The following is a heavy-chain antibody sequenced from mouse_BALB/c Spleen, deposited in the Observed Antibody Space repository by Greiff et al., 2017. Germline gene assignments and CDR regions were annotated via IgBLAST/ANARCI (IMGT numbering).Heavy chain of an antibody. CDR3: ARSRDGYYYFDY. CDR1: GYTFTDYW. CDR2: IDTSDSYT. J-gene: IGHJ2*01. D-gene: IGHD2-3*01. Sequence: QVHVKQPGAELVMPGASVKMSCKASGYTFTDYWMHWVKQRPGQGLEWIGAIDTSDSYTSYNQKFKGKATLTVDESSSTAYMQLSSLTSEDSAVYYCARSRDGYYYFDYWGQGTTLTVSS. V-gene: IGHV1-69*01.